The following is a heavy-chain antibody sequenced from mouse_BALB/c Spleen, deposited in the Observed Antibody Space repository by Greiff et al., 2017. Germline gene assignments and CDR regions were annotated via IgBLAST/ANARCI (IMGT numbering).Heavy chain of an antibody. CDR1: GISITTGNYR. CDR2: IYYSGTI. V-gene: IGHV3-5*02. J-gene: IGHJ2*01. CDR3: ARFYGIYFDY. D-gene: IGHD2-1*01. Sequence: EVQLQESGPGLVKPSQTVSLTCTVTGISITTGNYRWSWIRQFPGNKLEWIGYIYYSGTITYNPSLTSRTTITRDTSKNQFFLEMNSLTAEDTATYYCARFYGIYFDYWGQGTTLTVSS.